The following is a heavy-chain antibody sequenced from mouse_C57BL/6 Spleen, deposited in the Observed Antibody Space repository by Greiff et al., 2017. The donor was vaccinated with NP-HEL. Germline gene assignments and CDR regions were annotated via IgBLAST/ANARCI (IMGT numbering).Heavy chain of an antibody. Sequence: QVQLKQPGAELVMPGASVKLSCKASGYTFTSYWMHWVKQRPGQGLEWIGEIDPSDSYTNYNQKFKGKSTLTVDKSSSTAYMQLSSLTSEDSAVYYCARYLFYDGLMDYWGQGTSVTVSS. V-gene: IGHV1-69*01. D-gene: IGHD2-3*01. J-gene: IGHJ4*01. CDR1: GYTFTSYW. CDR2: IDPSDSYT. CDR3: ARYLFYDGLMDY.